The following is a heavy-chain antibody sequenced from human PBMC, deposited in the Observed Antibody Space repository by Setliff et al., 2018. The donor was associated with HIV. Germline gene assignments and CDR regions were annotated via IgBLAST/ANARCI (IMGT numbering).Heavy chain of an antibody. Sequence: HPVGSLRLSCAASGFTFNTYAMSWVRQAPGKGLEWVSVISGSGASTFYADSVKGRFTIARDNSKNTLYLQMNGLRVEDTAVYYCAKDGISGGAYPPYYFDYWGHGTLVTVSS. CDR2: ISGSGAST. J-gene: IGHJ4*01. D-gene: IGHD2-15*01. CDR1: GFTFNTYA. CDR3: AKDGISGGAYPPYYFDY. V-gene: IGHV3-23*01.